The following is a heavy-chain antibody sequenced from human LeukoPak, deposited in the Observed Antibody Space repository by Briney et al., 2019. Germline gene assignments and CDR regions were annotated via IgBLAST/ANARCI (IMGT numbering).Heavy chain of an antibody. J-gene: IGHJ4*02. D-gene: IGHD2-21*02. CDR2: ISGSGGST. CDR1: GFTFSSYG. CDR3: AKGYCGGDCYSLVFDY. Sequence: GGSLRLSCAASGFTFSSYGMSWVRQAPGKGLEWVSAISGSGGSTYYADSVKGRFTISRDNSKNTLYLQMNSLRAEDTAVYYCAKGYCGGDCYSLVFDYWGQGTLVTVSS. V-gene: IGHV3-23*01.